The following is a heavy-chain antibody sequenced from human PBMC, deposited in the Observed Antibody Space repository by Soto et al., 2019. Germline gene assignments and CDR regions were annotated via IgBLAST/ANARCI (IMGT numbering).Heavy chain of an antibody. CDR3: ARGGRFYYNNWFEP. J-gene: IGHJ5*02. V-gene: IGHV4-31*03. Sequence: QVQLPESGPGLVKPSRTLSLPCSVSGGSISRGGYYWPWIRQHPGKGLEWIGYIYDSGSTYYNPSRKSRVAIAVDTSKNQFSLKLGSVTAADTAVYYCARGGRFYYNNWFEPWGQGTLVTVSS. CDR2: IYDSGST. CDR1: GGSISRGGYY. D-gene: IGHD3-22*01.